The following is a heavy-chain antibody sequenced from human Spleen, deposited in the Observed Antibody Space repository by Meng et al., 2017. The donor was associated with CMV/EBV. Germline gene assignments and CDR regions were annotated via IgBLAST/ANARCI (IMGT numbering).Heavy chain of an antibody. J-gene: IGHJ4*02. Sequence: GESLKISCAASGFTFSTHDMHWVRQAPGKGLEWVAVISNDGSNKYYADSVKGRFTISRDNSKNTLYPQMKSVRAEDTAVYYCASVYFPTGFDYWGQGTLVTVSS. V-gene: IGHV3-30*04. CDR3: ASVYFPTGFDY. D-gene: IGHD2-8*02. CDR2: ISNDGSNK. CDR1: GFTFSTHD.